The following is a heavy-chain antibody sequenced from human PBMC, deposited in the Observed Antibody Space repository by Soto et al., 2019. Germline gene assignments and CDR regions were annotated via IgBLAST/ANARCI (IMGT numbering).Heavy chain of an antibody. J-gene: IGHJ4*02. CDR3: TRDIGGRGAF. CDR2: IDEYGSTI. Sequence: EVQLVESGGGLVQPGGSLRLSCAASGFTFSSYWMHWVRQVPGKGLVWVSRIDEYGSTINYADSVKGRFTISRDNAKNTLYLEMNSLRAEDTALYYRTRDIGGRGAFWGQGTLVTVSS. CDR1: GFTFSSYW. V-gene: IGHV3-74*01. D-gene: IGHD3-16*01.